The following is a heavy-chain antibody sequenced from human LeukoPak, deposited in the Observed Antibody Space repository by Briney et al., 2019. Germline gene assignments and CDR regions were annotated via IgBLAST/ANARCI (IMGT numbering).Heavy chain of an antibody. V-gene: IGHV3-11*01. Sequence: GRCLRLSCAASGFTFSVYYMRCIRRAGGTGREWVSYISSSGSTLSDAESVKDRFTSSRDNAKNSLYLQMNSLRAEDTALYYCAREAYHYGSGTYYRPIDYWGQGTLVTVSS. CDR2: ISSSGSTL. D-gene: IGHD3-10*01. CDR1: GFTFSVYY. CDR3: AREAYHYGSGTYYRPIDY. J-gene: IGHJ4*02.